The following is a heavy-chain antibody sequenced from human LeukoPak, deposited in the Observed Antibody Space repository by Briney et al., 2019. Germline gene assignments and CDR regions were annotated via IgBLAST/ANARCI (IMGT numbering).Heavy chain of an antibody. CDR2: IHHSGSS. CDR3: ARGGNRFGRFYFDY. CDR1: ADSLSSGGDY. V-gene: IGHV4-31*03. D-gene: IGHD3-10*01. J-gene: IGHJ4*02. Sequence: SETLSLTCTVSADSLSSGGDYWAWIRQLPGKGLESIGFIHHSGSSRHNPSLKDRVAISVDASRKQFALRLSSVTAADTAIYYCARGGNRFGRFYFDYWGQGIQVIVSS.